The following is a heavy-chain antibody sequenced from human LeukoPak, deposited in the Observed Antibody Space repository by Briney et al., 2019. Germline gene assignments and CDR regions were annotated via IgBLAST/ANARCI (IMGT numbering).Heavy chain of an antibody. Sequence: PGGSLRLSCVASTFSFSRYPMGWVRQAPGKGLEWVSGISAGGDGTYYADPVKGRFTISRDNSKNTLYLQMNSLRAEDTAVYYCAREGHYYDSSGQFDYWGQGTLVTVSS. CDR2: ISAGGDGT. J-gene: IGHJ4*02. V-gene: IGHV3-23*01. D-gene: IGHD3-22*01. CDR3: AREGHYYDSSGQFDY. CDR1: TFSFSRYP.